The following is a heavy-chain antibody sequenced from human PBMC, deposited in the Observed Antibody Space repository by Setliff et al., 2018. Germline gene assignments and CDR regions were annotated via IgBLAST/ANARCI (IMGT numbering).Heavy chain of an antibody. J-gene: IGHJ4*02. CDR2: INTKTGDP. V-gene: IGHV7-4-1*02. CDR3: AKGNNWNYVPGDYFDF. Sequence: ASVKVSCKASGYSLSNYVMNWVRQAPGQGLEWMGWINTKTGDPTYAQGYTGRFVFSLDTSVSTAYLQISSLKGEDTAVYYCAKGNNWNYVPGDYFDFWGQGTLVTVSS. D-gene: IGHD1-7*01. CDR1: GYSLSNYV.